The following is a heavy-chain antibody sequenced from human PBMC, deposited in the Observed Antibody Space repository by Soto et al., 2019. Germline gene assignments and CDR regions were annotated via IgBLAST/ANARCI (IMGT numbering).Heavy chain of an antibody. CDR2: IWYDGSNK. CDR3: ARGPYYYDSSGLFDY. D-gene: IGHD3-22*01. J-gene: IGHJ4*02. V-gene: IGHV3-33*01. CDR1: GFTFSSYG. Sequence: GGSLRLSCAASGFTFSSYGMHWVRQAPGKGLEWVAVIWYDGSNKYYADSVKGRFTISRDNSKNTLYLQMNSLRAEDTAVYYCARGPYYYDSSGLFDYWGQGTLVTVSS.